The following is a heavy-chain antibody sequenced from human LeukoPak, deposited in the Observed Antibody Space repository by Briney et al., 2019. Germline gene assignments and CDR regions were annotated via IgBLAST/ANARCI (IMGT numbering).Heavy chain of an antibody. CDR2: ISGSGGTT. D-gene: IGHD6-19*01. V-gene: IGHV3-23*01. CDR1: GFTFSSYA. J-gene: IGHJ4*02. CDR3: ARGHSSGWYYFDS. Sequence: GGSLRLSCAASGFTFSSYAMSWVRQAPGRGLEWVSTISGSGGTTHFADSVKGRFTISRDNSGSTLYLQVNSLRAEDTAVYWCARGHSSGWYYFDSWGQGTLVTVSS.